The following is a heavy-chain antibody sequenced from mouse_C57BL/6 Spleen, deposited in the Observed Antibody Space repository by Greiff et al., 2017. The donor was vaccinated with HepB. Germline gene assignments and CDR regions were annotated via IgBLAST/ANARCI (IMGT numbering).Heavy chain of an antibody. CDR1: GFNIKDYY. Sequence: VQLQQSGAELVRPGASVKLSCTASGFNIKDYYMHWVKQRPEQGLEWIGRIDPEDGDTEYAPKFQGKATMTADTSSNTAYLQLSSLTSEDTAVYYCTRDYYGSSPDYGGQGTTLTVSS. CDR2: IDPEDGDT. J-gene: IGHJ2*01. CDR3: TRDYYGSSPDY. V-gene: IGHV14-1*01. D-gene: IGHD1-1*01.